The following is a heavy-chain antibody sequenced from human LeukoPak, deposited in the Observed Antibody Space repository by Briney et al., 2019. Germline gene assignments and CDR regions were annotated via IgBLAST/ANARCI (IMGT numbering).Heavy chain of an antibody. J-gene: IGHJ3*02. V-gene: IGHV3-73*01. Sequence: GGSLKLSCAASGFTFSGSAMHWVRQASGKGLEWVGRIRSKANSIATAYAASVQGRFIISRDDSKNTAYLQMNSLKAEDTAVYYCTCQPCDAFDIWGQGTMVTVSS. CDR1: GFTFSGSA. CDR2: IRSKANSIAT. CDR3: TCQPCDAFDI.